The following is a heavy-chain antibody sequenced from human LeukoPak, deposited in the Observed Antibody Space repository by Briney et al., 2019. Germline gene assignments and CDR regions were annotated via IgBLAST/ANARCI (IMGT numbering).Heavy chain of an antibody. CDR1: GYTFTGYY. Sequence: ASVKVSCKASGYTFTGYYMHWVRQAPGQGLEWMGWINPNSGGTNYAQKFQGRVSMTRDTSISTAYMELSRLRSDDTAVYYCARDLVGAINFDYWGQGTLVTVSS. J-gene: IGHJ4*02. CDR3: ARDLVGAINFDY. CDR2: INPNSGGT. V-gene: IGHV1-2*02. D-gene: IGHD1-26*01.